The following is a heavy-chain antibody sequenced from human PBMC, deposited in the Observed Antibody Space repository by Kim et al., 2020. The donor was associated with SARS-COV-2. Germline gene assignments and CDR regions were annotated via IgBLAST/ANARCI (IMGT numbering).Heavy chain of an antibody. Sequence: GGSLRLSCAASGFTFSSYAMSWVRQAPGKGLEWVSAISGSGGSTYYADSVKGRFTISRDNSKNTLYLQMNSLRAEDTAVYYCAKVPGHPDPYVWGDFGYFDYWGQGTLVTVSS. CDR1: GFTFSSYA. V-gene: IGHV3-23*01. D-gene: IGHD3-16*01. CDR2: ISGSGGST. J-gene: IGHJ4*02. CDR3: AKVPGHPDPYVWGDFGYFDY.